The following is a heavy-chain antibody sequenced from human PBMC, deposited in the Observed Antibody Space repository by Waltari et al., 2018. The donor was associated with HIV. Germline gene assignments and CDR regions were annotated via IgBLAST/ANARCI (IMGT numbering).Heavy chain of an antibody. D-gene: IGHD4-17*01. CDR2: IYPVDSEA. CDR3: ARRKGDYRTAFDT. CDR1: GNNFAGYW. J-gene: IGHJ3*02. V-gene: IGHV5-51*01. Sequence: EEKLVQSGAEVKEPGESLKISCKSLGNNFAGYWVGWVRQMHGKGLEWMGSIYPVDSEAVYSPSFQGRVIMSTDSSISTVYLQWSSLRASETAMYYCARRKGDYRTAFDTWGQGTMVTASS.